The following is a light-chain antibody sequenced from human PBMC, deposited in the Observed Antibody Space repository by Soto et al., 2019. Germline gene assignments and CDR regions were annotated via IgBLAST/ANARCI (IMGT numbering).Light chain of an antibody. Sequence: PGERATLSCRASQSVSSNSLAWFQQKPGQAPRLLIFGASSRATGIPDRFSGSGSGIDFTLTISRLEPEDFAVYYCQHYGTSPWTFGQGTKVEIK. J-gene: IGKJ1*01. CDR3: QHYGTSPWT. V-gene: IGKV3-20*01. CDR1: QSVSSNS. CDR2: GAS.